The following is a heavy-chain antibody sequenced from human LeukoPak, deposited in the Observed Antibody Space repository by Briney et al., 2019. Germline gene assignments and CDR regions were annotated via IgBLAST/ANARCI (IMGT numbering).Heavy chain of an antibody. V-gene: IGHV1-8*03. J-gene: IGHJ3*02. CDR2: MNPNNSNA. CDR3: ATDRGMELRNAFDI. D-gene: IGHD1-26*01. Sequence: ASVKVSCKASGYTFTGYDINWVRQAPGQGLEWMGWMNPNNSNAGYAQKFQGRVSITRDTSINTTYMELTSLISEDTAVYYCATDRGMELRNAFDIWGQGTMVTVSS. CDR1: GYTFTGYD.